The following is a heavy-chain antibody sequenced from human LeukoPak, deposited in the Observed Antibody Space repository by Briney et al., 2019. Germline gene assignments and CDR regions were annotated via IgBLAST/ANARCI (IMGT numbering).Heavy chain of an antibody. CDR2: ISSSSSSI. Sequence: KSGGSLRLSCAASGFTFSSYTMIWVRQAPGKGLEWVSSISSSSSSIYYADSVKGRFTISRDNAKNLLYLQMNSLRAEDTAVYFCARLSSWVFEIWGQGTMVTVSS. CDR3: ARLSSWVFEI. CDR1: GFTFSSYT. J-gene: IGHJ3*02. D-gene: IGHD3-16*01. V-gene: IGHV3-21*01.